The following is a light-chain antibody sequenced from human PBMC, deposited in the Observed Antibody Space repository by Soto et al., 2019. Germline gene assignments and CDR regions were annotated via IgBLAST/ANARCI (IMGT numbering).Light chain of an antibody. V-gene: IGKV3-15*01. Sequence: EIVMTQSPATLSVSPGERATLSCRASQSVSSNLAWHQQKPGQAPRLLIYSASTRATGTPARLSGSGSGTEFTLTISSLLSEDIAVYYCQQYDIWPLTFGQGTRLEIK. CDR2: SAS. J-gene: IGKJ5*01. CDR1: QSVSSN. CDR3: QQYDIWPLT.